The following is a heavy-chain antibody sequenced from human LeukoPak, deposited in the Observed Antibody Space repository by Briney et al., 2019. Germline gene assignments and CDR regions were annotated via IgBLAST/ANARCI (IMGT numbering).Heavy chain of an antibody. V-gene: IGHV4-39*07. J-gene: IGHJ5*02. D-gene: IGHD6-25*01. CDR2: IYYSGST. CDR3: ARIPARSNWFDP. Sequence: SETLSLTCTVSGGSISSSSYYWGWIRQPPGTGLEWIGSIYYSGSTYYNPSLKSRVTVSVDTSKNQFSLKLSSVTAADTAVYYCARIPARSNWFDPWGQGTLVTVSS. CDR1: GGSISSSSYY.